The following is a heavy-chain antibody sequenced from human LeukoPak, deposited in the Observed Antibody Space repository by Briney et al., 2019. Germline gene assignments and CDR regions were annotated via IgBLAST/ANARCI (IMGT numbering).Heavy chain of an antibody. D-gene: IGHD3-10*01. CDR1: GGSISSNRYY. CDR2: IYTSGGT. V-gene: IGHV4-61*02. Sequence: PSRTLSLTCTVSGGSISSNRYYWSWIRQPAGKGLEWIRRIYTSGGTNYRPTVKSRVHISQHWSTNQSSLNLSSVRAADTAVHYCARQEVPMLRGGAFDIWGQGTMLSVSS. J-gene: IGHJ3*02. CDR3: ARQEVPMLRGGAFDI.